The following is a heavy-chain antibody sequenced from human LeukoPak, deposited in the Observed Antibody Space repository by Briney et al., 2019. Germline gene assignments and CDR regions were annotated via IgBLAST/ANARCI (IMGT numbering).Heavy chain of an antibody. D-gene: IGHD2-15*01. J-gene: IGHJ4*02. Sequence: PGGSLRLSCAASGFTFSSYAMSWVRQAPGKGLEWVSAISGSGGSTYYADSVKGRFTISRDNSKNTLYLQMNSLRAEDTAVHYCAKVQGSIVVVVAATLYYFDYWGQGTLVTVSS. CDR2: ISGSGGST. V-gene: IGHV3-23*01. CDR3: AKVQGSIVVVVAATLYYFDY. CDR1: GFTFSSYA.